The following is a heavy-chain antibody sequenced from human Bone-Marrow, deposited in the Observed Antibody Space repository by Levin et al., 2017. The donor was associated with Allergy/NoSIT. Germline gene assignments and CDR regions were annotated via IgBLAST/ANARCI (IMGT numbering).Heavy chain of an antibody. J-gene: IGHJ6*02. CDR3: ARGQLVATIWEVYYYYGMDV. CDR2: ISSSSSYI. V-gene: IGHV3-21*01. D-gene: IGHD5-12*01. CDR1: GFTFSSYS. Sequence: GGSLRLSCAASGFTFSSYSMNWVRQAPGKGLEWVSSISSSSSYIYYADSVKGRFTISRDNAKNSMYLQMNSLRAEDTAVYYCARGQLVATIWEVYYYYGMDVWGQGTTVTVSS.